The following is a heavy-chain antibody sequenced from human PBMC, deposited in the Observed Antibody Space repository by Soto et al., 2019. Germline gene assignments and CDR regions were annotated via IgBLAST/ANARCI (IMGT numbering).Heavy chain of an antibody. Sequence: QITLKESGPTLVKPTQTLTLACTFSGFSLSTSGVGVGWIRQPPGKALEWLALIYWDDDKRYSPSLKSRLTITKDTSKNQVVXTMTNXDPVXXATYYCAXXXXGXRGFKYWGQGTLVTVSS. D-gene: IGHD3-10*01. V-gene: IGHV2-5*02. CDR3: AXXXXGXRGFKY. CDR1: GFSLSTSGVG. J-gene: IGHJ4*02. CDR2: IYWDDDK.